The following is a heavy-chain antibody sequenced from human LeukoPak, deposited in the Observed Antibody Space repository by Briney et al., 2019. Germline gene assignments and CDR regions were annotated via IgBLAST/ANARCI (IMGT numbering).Heavy chain of an antibody. CDR2: IYYSGST. D-gene: IGHD2-8*01. J-gene: IGHJ2*01. CDR1: GGSISSYY. V-gene: IGHV4-59*01. CDR3: ARAQMVYALFDL. Sequence: SETLSLTCTVSGGSISSYYWSWIRQPPGKGLEWIGYIYYSGSTNYNPSLKSRVTISVDTSKNQFSLKLSSVTAADTAVYYCARAQMVYALFDLWGRGTLVTVSS.